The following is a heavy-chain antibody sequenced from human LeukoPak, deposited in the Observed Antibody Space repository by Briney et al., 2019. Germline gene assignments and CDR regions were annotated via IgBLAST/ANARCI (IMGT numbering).Heavy chain of an antibody. CDR2: IIPIFGTA. CDR3: ARPTNWGSGAPDAFDI. J-gene: IGHJ3*02. V-gene: IGHV1-69*13. CDR1: GGTFSSYA. D-gene: IGHD7-27*01. Sequence: SVKVSCKASGGTFSSYAISWVRQAPGQGLEWMGGIIPIFGTANYAQKFQGRVTITADESTSTAYMELSSLRSEDTAVYYCARPTNWGSGAPDAFDIWGQGAMDTVSS.